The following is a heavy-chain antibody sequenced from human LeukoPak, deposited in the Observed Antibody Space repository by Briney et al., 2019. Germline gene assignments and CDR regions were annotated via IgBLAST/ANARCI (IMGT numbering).Heavy chain of an antibody. CDR1: GYTFTSYD. Sequence: ASVKVSCKASGYTFTSYDINWVRQATGQGLEWMGWMNPNSGNTGYAQKFQGRVTMTRNASISTAYMELSSLRSEDTAVYYCARTPRGGNSGNFDYWGQGTLVTVSS. CDR3: ARTPRGGNSGNFDY. V-gene: IGHV1-8*01. D-gene: IGHD4-23*01. J-gene: IGHJ4*02. CDR2: MNPNSGNT.